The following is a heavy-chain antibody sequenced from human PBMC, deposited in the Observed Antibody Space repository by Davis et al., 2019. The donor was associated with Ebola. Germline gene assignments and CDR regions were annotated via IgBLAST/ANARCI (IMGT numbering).Heavy chain of an antibody. CDR2: IIPMLGIT. D-gene: IGHD6-19*01. CDR1: GYTFTSYG. CDR3: ARDIRVRSGWQYYYYYYGMDV. Sequence: SVKVSCKASGYTFTSYGISWVRQAPGQGLEWMGRIIPMLGITNYAQKFQGRVTITADKSTSTAYMELSRLRSDDTAVYYCARDIRVRSGWQYYYYYYGMDVWGQGTTVTVSS. V-gene: IGHV1-69*04. J-gene: IGHJ6*02.